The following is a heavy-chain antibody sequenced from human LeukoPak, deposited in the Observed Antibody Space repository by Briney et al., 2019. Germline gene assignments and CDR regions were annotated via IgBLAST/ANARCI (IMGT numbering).Heavy chain of an antibody. D-gene: IGHD3-9*01. J-gene: IGHJ4*02. CDR2: ISAYNGNT. CDR1: GYTFTSYG. Sequence: ASVKVSCKASGYTFTSYGIGWVRQAPGQGLGWMGWISAYNGNTNYAQKLQGRVTMTTDTSTSTAYMELRSLRSDDTAVYYCARGGYDILTGYYYFDYWGQGTLVTVSS. CDR3: ARGGYDILTGYYYFDY. V-gene: IGHV1-18*01.